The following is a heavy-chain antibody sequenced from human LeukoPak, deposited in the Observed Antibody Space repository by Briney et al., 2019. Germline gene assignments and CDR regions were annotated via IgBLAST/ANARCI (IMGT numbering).Heavy chain of an antibody. J-gene: IGHJ4*02. CDR1: GFTFSSFA. V-gene: IGHV3-30*03. Sequence: QPGRSLRLSCAASGFTFSSFAMHWVRQAPGKGLEWVAVISIDGSNQHYEDSVEGRFTISRDSSKNTLHLQMNSLRAEDTAVYYCARSRGNDYWGQGTLVTVSS. CDR2: ISIDGSNQ. CDR3: ARSRGNDY.